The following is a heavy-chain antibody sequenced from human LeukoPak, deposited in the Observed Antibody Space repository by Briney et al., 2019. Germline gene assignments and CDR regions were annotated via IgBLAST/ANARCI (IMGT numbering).Heavy chain of an antibody. CDR2: TSPYNGNT. D-gene: IGHD6-13*01. J-gene: IGHJ6*02. V-gene: IGHV1-18*01. CDR3: ARDLAPYSSSWYSYYYYGMDV. Sequence: ASVKVSCKASGNTFTSYGISWVRQAPGQGLEWMGWTSPYNGNTKYAQKLQGRVTMTTDTSTSTAYMELRSLRSDDTAVYYCARDLAPYSSSWYSYYYYGMDVWGQGTTVTVSS. CDR1: GNTFTSYG.